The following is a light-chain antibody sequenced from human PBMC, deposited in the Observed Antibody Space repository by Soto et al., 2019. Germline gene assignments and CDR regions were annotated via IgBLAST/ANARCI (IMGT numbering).Light chain of an antibody. CDR2: DVT. J-gene: IGLJ1*01. CDR3: SSYTRTNTLV. Sequence: QSALTQPASVSGSPGQSITISCTGASSDVVDYNSVSWYQQHPGKAPKLMISDVTDRPSGISNRFSGSKSDNTAYLSISGLQAEDEADYYCSSYTRTNTLVFGTGTKVTVL. CDR1: SSDVVDYNS. V-gene: IGLV2-14*03.